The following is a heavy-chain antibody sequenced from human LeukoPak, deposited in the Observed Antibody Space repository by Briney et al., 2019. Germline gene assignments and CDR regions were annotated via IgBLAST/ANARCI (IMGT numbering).Heavy chain of an antibody. CDR3: ARAVPQYYDSSGYYPYYCYMDV. CDR2: TYYRSKWYN. Sequence: SQTLSLTCAISGDSVSSNSAAWNWIRQSPSRGLEWLGRTYYRSKWYNDYAVSVKSRITINPDTSKNQFSLQLNSVTHEDTAVYYCARAVPQYYDSSGYYPYYCYMDVWGKGTTVTVSS. CDR1: GDSVSSNSAA. V-gene: IGHV6-1*01. D-gene: IGHD3-22*01. J-gene: IGHJ6*03.